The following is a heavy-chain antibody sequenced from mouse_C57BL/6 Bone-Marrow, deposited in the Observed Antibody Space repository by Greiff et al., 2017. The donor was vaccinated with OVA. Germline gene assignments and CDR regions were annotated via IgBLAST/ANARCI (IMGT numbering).Heavy chain of an antibody. Sequence: VQLQQPGAELVKPGASVKLSCKASGYTFTSYWMHWVKQRPGQGLEWIGMIHPNSGSTNYNEKFKSKATLTVDKSSSTAYMQLSSLTSEDSAVYYCARGAHFYSSSYDFGYWGQGTTLTVSS. D-gene: IGHD1-1*01. J-gene: IGHJ2*01. CDR2: IHPNSGST. CDR3: ARGAHFYSSSYDFGY. CDR1: GYTFTSYW. V-gene: IGHV1-64*01.